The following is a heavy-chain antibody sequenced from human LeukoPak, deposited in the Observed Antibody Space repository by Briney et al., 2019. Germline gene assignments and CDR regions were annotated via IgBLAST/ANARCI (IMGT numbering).Heavy chain of an antibody. CDR1: GYAFTSYY. J-gene: IGHJ3*02. D-gene: IGHD5-24*01. CDR3: ARRWVQFGALDI. Sequence: ASVKVSCKASGYAFTSYYMHWVRQAPGQGLEWMGIINPSGGSTNYAQKFQGRVTMTRDTSTSTVYMELSSLRSEDTAMYYCARRWVQFGALDIWGQGTMVTVSS. V-gene: IGHV1-46*01. CDR2: INPSGGST.